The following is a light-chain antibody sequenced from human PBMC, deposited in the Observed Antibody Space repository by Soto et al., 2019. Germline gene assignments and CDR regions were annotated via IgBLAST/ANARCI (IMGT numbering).Light chain of an antibody. CDR1: QSIGSW. CDR2: DAS. CDR3: QQLNSYPLT. Sequence: DIQMAQSPSTPSASVGDRVTITCRASQSIGSWLAWYQQISGRAPNLLIYDASSLQSGVPSRFSGSGSGTEFTLTISSLQPEDFATYYCQQLNSYPLTFGGGTKVDIK. V-gene: IGKV1-5*01. J-gene: IGKJ4*01.